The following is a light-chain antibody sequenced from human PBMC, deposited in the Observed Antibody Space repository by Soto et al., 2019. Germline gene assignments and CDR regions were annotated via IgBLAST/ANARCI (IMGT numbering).Light chain of an antibody. CDR3: QHFNSYPWT. J-gene: IGKJ1*01. CDR1: HTISGW. V-gene: IGKV1-5*01. Sequence: DIQMTQSPSTLSASVGDRVTITCRASHTISGWFAWYQQKPGKAPKLLIYGASTLETGVPSRFSGSGSGTEFTLTISSLQPDDVATYYCQHFNSYPWTFGQGTKVDIK. CDR2: GAS.